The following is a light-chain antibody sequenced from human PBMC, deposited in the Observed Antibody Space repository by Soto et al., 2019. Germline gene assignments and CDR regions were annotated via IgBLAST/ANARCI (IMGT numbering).Light chain of an antibody. CDR1: QSIRSW. CDR3: QQYNRYPYT. V-gene: IGKV1-5*01. J-gene: IGKJ2*01. Sequence: DIQMTQSPSTLSASVGDRVTITCRASQSIRSWLAWYQQRPGKAPKLLIYDASNLQSGDPSRLSGSGSGTEFTLSISSLQPDDFATYYCQQYNRYPYTFGQGTKLEIK. CDR2: DAS.